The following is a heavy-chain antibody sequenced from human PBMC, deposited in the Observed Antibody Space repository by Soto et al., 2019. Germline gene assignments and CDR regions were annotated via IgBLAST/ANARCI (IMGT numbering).Heavy chain of an antibody. D-gene: IGHD5-18*01. CDR1: GDSVSSNSSP. Sequence: SQTLSLTCAISGDSVSSNSSPWNWIRQSPPRGLERLGRTYYRSKWYNDYAVSVKSRITINPDTSKNQFSLQLNSVTPEDTAVYYCARDTAMVPFRYYYGMDVWGQGTTVTVSS. CDR3: ARDTAMVPFRYYYGMDV. CDR2: TYYRSKWYN. V-gene: IGHV6-1*01. J-gene: IGHJ6*02.